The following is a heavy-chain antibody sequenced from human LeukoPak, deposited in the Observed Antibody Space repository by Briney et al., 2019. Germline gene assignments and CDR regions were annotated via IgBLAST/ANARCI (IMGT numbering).Heavy chain of an antibody. J-gene: IGHJ4*02. Sequence: PSDTLSLTCTVSGGPITCYYWNWIRQPAGQGLEWLGCGYSWGVGNYNPSLTSRVTMSVDTFKNQFSLKLTSLTAADTAVYYCAREEFLHEIDSSGYFVYWGQGTLVTVSS. CDR2: GYSWGVG. D-gene: IGHD3-22*01. CDR3: AREEFLHEIDSSGYFVY. CDR1: GGPITCYY. V-gene: IGHV4-4*07.